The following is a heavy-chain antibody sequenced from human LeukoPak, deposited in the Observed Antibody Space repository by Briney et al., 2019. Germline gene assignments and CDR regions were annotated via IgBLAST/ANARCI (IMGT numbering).Heavy chain of an antibody. J-gene: IGHJ4*02. CDR3: ARDVVAAVGSFDY. Sequence: SETLSLTCTVSGDSINSFYWSWIRQPAGKGLEWIGRIYTSGSTNYSPSLKSRVTMSVDTSKNQFSLKLSSVTAADTAVYYCARDVVAAVGSFDYWGQGTQVTVSS. CDR1: GDSINSFY. CDR2: IYTSGST. D-gene: IGHD2-2*01. V-gene: IGHV4-4*07.